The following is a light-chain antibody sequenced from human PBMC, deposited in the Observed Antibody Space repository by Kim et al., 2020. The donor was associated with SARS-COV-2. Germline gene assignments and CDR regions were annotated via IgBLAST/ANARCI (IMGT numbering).Light chain of an antibody. J-gene: IGLJ1*01. CDR3: CSYTSTSPLV. CDR2: EVT. CDR1: SSDIGLYNY. V-gene: IGLV2-14*01. Sequence: QSALTQPASVSGSPGQTITISCAGSSSDIGLYNYVSWYQKYPGKAPKLMIYEVTNRPPGVPHRFSGFKSGNTASLTISGLQAEDEADYYCCSYTSTSPLVFGTGTKVTVL.